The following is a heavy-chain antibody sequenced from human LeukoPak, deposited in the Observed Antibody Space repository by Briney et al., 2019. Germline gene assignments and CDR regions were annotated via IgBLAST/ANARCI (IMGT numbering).Heavy chain of an antibody. Sequence: PSETLSLTCTVSGGSISSYYWSWIRQPPGKGLEWIGYIYYSGSTNYNPSLKSRVTISVDTSKNQFSLKLSSVTAADTAVYYRARHLVYGYDAFDIWGQGTMVTVSS. CDR1: GGSISSYY. V-gene: IGHV4-59*01. CDR2: IYYSGST. J-gene: IGHJ3*02. CDR3: ARHLVYGYDAFDI. D-gene: IGHD5/OR15-5a*01.